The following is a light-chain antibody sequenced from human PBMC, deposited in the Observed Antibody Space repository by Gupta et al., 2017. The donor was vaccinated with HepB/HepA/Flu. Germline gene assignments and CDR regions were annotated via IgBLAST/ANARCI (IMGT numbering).Light chain of an antibody. J-gene: IGKJ4*01. CDR3: LQSDGKLKT. Sequence: DIQMTQSPSSLSASVGDRVTITCRASQTIANYLHWPQQKPGKVPKVLIYGVSTSQTEVPSRFSDRGSGRDFTLTISRLLPEDFPPYYCLQSDGKLKTFGAGTKVE. CDR2: GVS. V-gene: IGKV1-39*01. CDR1: QTIANY.